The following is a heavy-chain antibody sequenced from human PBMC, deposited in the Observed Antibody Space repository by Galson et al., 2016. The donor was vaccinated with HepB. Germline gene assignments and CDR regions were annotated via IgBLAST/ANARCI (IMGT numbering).Heavy chain of an antibody. Sequence: SLRLSCAASGFTFTTYWMHWVRQDPEKGLVWVSGINTDGSSTIYADSVKGRFTISRDNAKNTLSLQMNSLRAEDTAVYYCARGGYLTGRNFDYWGQGTLVTASS. CDR3: ARGGYLTGRNFDY. J-gene: IGHJ4*02. D-gene: IGHD3-9*01. V-gene: IGHV3-74*01. CDR2: INTDGSST. CDR1: GFTFTTYW.